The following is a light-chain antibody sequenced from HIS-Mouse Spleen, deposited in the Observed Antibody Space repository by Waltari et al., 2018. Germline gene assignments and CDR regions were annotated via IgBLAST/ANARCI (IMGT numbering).Light chain of an antibody. J-gene: IGKJ1*01. Sequence: DIQFTQSPSFLSASVGDSVTITCRASQGISSYLAWYQQKPGKAPKLLSYAASTLQSGVPSRFSGSGSGTEFTLTISSLQPEDFATYYCQQLNSYPPTFGQGTKVEIK. CDR2: AAS. CDR1: QGISSY. V-gene: IGKV1-9*01. CDR3: QQLNSYPPT.